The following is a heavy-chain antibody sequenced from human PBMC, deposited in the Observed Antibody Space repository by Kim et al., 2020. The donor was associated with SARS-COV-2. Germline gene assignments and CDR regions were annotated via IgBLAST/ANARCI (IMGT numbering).Heavy chain of an antibody. V-gene: IGHV3-73*01. CDR1: GFTFSDSA. J-gene: IGHJ6*02. D-gene: IGHD3-16*01. CDR2: IRSKTNNYAT. Sequence: GGSLRLSCAASGFTFSDSAIHWVRQASGKGLEWVVRIRSKTNNYATGYVESVKGRFTISRDDSKNTAYLQMNSLKTEDTAIYYCTRPDLGRYGMDVWGQGTTVTVSS. CDR3: TRPDLGRYGMDV.